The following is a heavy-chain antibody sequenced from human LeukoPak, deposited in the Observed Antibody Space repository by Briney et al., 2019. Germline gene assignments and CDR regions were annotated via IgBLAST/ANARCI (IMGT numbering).Heavy chain of an antibody. V-gene: IGHV4-34*01. CDR1: GGSFSGYY. Sequence: SETLSLTCAVYGGSFSGYYWSWIRQPPGKGLEWIGEINHSGRTNYNPSLKSRVTISVDTSKNQFSLKLSSVTAADTAVYYCARGLTVAGTMWYFDYWGQGTLVTVSS. CDR2: INHSGRT. CDR3: ARGLTVAGTMWYFDY. D-gene: IGHD6-19*01. J-gene: IGHJ4*02.